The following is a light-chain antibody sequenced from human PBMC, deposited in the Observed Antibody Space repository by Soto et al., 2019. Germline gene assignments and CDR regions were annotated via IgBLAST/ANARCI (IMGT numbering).Light chain of an antibody. CDR2: DVS. CDR1: QSVSGTY. V-gene: IGKV3-20*01. CDR3: QQYGTSPLT. Sequence: VVLTQSPGTLSLSTGERATLSCRASQSVSGTYLAWYQQKPGQAPRLLIYDVSSRATGIPDRFSGSGSGADFTLTISRLEPEDFAVYYCQQYGTSPLTFGQGTRLEIK. J-gene: IGKJ5*01.